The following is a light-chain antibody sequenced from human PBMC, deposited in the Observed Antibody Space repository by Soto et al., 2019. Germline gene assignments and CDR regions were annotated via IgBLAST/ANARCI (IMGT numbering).Light chain of an antibody. CDR2: RNN. Sequence: QTVVPQPHSACGTPGQRVTLSFSGSSSNIGSNYLYSYQQLPGTAPKLLIYRNNQRPSRVPDRFSGSKSGPSASRAISGLLSEDEGDYYCEARDASLSAPRVFGGRTKLTLL. CDR1: SSNIGSNY. V-gene: IGLV1-47*03. J-gene: IGLJ3*02. CDR3: EARDASLSAPRV.